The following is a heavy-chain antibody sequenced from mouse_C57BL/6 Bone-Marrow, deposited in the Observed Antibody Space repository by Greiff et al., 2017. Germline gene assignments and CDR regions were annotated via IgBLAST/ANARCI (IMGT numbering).Heavy chain of an antibody. Sequence: QVQLQQSDAELVKPGASVKISCKVSGYTFTDHTIHWMKQRPEQGLEWIGYIYPRDGSTKYNEKFKGKATLTADNSSSTAYMQLNSLTSADSAVYFCASPLHYYGSSYVSDYWGQGTTLTVSS. D-gene: IGHD1-1*01. CDR1: GYTFTDHT. CDR3: ASPLHYYGSSYVSDY. J-gene: IGHJ2*01. CDR2: IYPRDGST. V-gene: IGHV1-78*01.